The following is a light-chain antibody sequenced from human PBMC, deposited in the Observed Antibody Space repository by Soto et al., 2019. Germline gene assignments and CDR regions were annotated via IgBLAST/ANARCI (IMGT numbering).Light chain of an antibody. V-gene: IGKV3-20*01. CDR2: GAS. CDR3: HQYGNSPDIS. J-gene: IGKJ3*01. CDR1: QTINDNF. Sequence: DIVLTQSPGTLSLSPGERATLSCRASQTINDNFLAWYQQKPGQSPRLLISGASIRAPGIPARFSGSGSETDFTLSISILEPEDFAFYYFHQYGNSPDISFGPGTKVDIE.